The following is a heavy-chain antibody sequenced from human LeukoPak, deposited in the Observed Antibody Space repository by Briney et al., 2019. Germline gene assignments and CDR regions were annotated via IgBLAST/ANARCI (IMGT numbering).Heavy chain of an antibody. D-gene: IGHD1-26*01. CDR2: ISGDGGST. J-gene: IGHJ6*02. Sequence: GGSLRLSCAASGFTFDDYAMHWVRQAPGKGLEWVSLISGDGGSTYYADSVKGRFTISRDNSKNSLYLQMNGLRTEDTALYYCAKAWELLDYYYYGMDVWGQGTTVTVSS. CDR1: GFTFDDYA. V-gene: IGHV3-43*02. CDR3: AKAWELLDYYYYGMDV.